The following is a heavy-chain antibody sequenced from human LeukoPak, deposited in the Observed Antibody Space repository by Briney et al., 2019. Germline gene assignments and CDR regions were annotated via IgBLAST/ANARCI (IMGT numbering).Heavy chain of an antibody. J-gene: IGHJ6*03. CDR1: GGSISSYY. CDR2: IYYSGST. Sequence: PSETLFLTCTVSGGSISSYYWSWIRQPPGKGLEWIGYIYYSGSTNYNPSLKSRVTISVDTSKNQFSLKLSSVTAADTAVYYCAGAKNYYYYYMDVWGKGTTVTVSS. CDR3: AGAKNYYYYYMDV. V-gene: IGHV4-59*01.